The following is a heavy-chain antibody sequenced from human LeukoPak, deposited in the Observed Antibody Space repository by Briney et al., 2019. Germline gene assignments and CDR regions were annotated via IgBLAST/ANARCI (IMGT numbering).Heavy chain of an antibody. V-gene: IGHV1-8*02. D-gene: IGHD3-10*01. J-gene: IGHJ4*02. CDR2: MNPNSGNT. CDR3: ARGKVTMVRGVIITSFDY. CDR1: GYTFTAYF. Sequence: ASVKVSCKASGYTFTAYFLHWVRQATGQGLEWMGWMNPNSGNTGYAQKFQGRVTMTRNTSISTAYMELSSLRSEDTAVYYCARGKVTMVRGVIITSFDYWGQGTLVTVSS.